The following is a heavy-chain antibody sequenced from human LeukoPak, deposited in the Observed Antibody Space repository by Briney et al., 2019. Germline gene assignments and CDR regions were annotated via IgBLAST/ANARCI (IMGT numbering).Heavy chain of an antibody. Sequence: PSETLSLTCGVSGGSISNTNWWSWVRQPPGQGLEWIGEISLTGLTHYNPSLESRVTVSLDKVKTQLSLNLTSVTAADTAVYYCSRENGAFSPFGYWGQGTLVTVLS. CDR1: GGSISNTNW. CDR2: ISLTGLT. V-gene: IGHV4-4*02. D-gene: IGHD2-8*01. CDR3: SRENGAFSPFGY. J-gene: IGHJ4*02.